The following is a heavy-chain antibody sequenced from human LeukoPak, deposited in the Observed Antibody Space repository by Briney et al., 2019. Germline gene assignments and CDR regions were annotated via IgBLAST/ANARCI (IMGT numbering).Heavy chain of an antibody. CDR3: ARRLVGTPDYFDY. Sequence: GGSLRLSCAASGFTFSSYAMHWVRQAPGKGLEWVAVISYDGSNKYYADSVKGRFTISRDNSKNSLYLQMSSLRAEDTAVYYCARRLVGTPDYFDYWGQGTLVTVSS. CDR2: ISYDGSNK. CDR1: GFTFSSYA. V-gene: IGHV3-30*04. D-gene: IGHD4-23*01. J-gene: IGHJ4*02.